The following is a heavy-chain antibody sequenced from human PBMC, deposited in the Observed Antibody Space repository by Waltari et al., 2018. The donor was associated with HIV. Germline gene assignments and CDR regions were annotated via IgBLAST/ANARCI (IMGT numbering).Heavy chain of an antibody. CDR2: INAGKGDT. Sequence: QVQLVLSGAEVKRAWASVRLSCKASGYTLSSHAVHWVGQAPGQSLEWMGWINAGKGDTKYSQKFQDRIIITRDTSATTAYMELSSLRFEDTAVYYCARGQGGSATYFFFYYMDVWGKGTTVSVS. D-gene: IGHD3-10*01. CDR3: ARGQGGSATYFFFYYMDV. J-gene: IGHJ6*03. CDR1: GYTLSSHA. V-gene: IGHV1-3*01.